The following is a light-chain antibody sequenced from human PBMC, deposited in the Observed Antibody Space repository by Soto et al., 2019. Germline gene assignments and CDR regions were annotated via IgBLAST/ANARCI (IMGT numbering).Light chain of an antibody. V-gene: IGKV1-5*01. CDR3: QQYNSSPWT. Sequence: DIQMTQSPSTLSASVGDRVTITCRASQSISSWLAWYQQKPGKAPKLLIYDASTLDSGAPPRFSDSASGTELTLTISRLHQDDVASYYCQQYNSSPWTFGQGTKVDIK. J-gene: IGKJ1*01. CDR1: QSISSW. CDR2: DAS.